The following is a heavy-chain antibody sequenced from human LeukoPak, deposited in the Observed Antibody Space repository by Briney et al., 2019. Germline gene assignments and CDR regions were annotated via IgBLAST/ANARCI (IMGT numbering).Heavy chain of an antibody. CDR3: VKEREAGDQYSSGD. D-gene: IGHD6-19*01. CDR2: ITGSSSYI. CDR1: GFPFSHYS. J-gene: IGHJ4*02. Sequence: GGSLRLSCAASGFPFSHYSMNWVRQAPGKGLKWVASITGSSSYIYYADSVKGRFTISRDNAKNSLYLQMNSLRDEDTAVYYCVKEREAGDQYSSGDWGQGTLVIVSS. V-gene: IGHV3-21*01.